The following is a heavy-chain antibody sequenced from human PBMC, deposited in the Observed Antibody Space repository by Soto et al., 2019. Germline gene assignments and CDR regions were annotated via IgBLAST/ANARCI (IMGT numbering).Heavy chain of an antibody. CDR2: AYSTGST. CDR3: ARESYSGGVWSFDL. CDR1: GGSITNHY. D-gene: IGHD6-19*01. V-gene: IGHV4-4*07. J-gene: IGHJ2*01. Sequence: QVHLQESGPGLVKPSETLSLTCTVSGGSITNHYWSWIRQPAGKELEWIGRAYSTGSTNYKPSLRSRVTMSLDPSKRQFSLQLTSVTAADTALYYCARESYSGGVWSFDLWGRDTLVTVSS.